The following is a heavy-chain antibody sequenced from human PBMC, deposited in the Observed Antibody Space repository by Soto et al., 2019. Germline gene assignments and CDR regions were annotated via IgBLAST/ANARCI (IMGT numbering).Heavy chain of an antibody. Sequence: QVQLQESGPGLVKPSQTLSLNCSVSGGSIISGGYYWSWIRQHPGKGLEWIGYISYSGSTYYNPSLKSRXXIXIXKSKNHSSLKLNSVTAADTAVYYCARAPYSSGWPDSWGQGTLVTVSS. J-gene: IGHJ4*02. V-gene: IGHV4-31*03. CDR1: GGSIISGGYY. D-gene: IGHD6-19*01. CDR3: ARAPYSSGWPDS. CDR2: ISYSGST.